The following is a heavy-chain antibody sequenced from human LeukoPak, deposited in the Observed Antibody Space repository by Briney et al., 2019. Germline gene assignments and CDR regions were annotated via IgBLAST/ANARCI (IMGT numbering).Heavy chain of an antibody. CDR2: INHSGST. J-gene: IGHJ6*02. V-gene: IGHV4-34*01. CDR1: GGSFSGYY. D-gene: IGHD6-13*01. CDR3: ARHSKAGHRGMDV. Sequence: SETLSLTCAVYGGSFSGYYWSWIRQPPGKGLEWTGEINHSGSTNYNPSLKSRVTISVDTSKNQFSLKLSSVTAADTAVYYCARHSKAGHRGMDVWGQGTTVTVSS.